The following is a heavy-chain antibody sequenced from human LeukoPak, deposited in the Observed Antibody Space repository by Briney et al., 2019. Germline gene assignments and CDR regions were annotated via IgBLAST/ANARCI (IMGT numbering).Heavy chain of an antibody. J-gene: IGHJ4*02. CDR1: GYTFTSYG. Sequence: ASVKVSCKASGYTFTSYGISWVRQAPGQGLEWMGWINTDTGYPTYAQGFTGRFVFSLDTPASTAYLQISSLKAEDTAIYYCAREAASGTAVDYWGQGTLVTVSS. CDR3: AREAASGTAVDY. V-gene: IGHV7-4-1*02. D-gene: IGHD1/OR15-1a*01. CDR2: INTDTGYP.